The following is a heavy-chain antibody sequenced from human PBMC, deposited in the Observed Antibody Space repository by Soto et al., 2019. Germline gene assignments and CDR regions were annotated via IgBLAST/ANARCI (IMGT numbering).Heavy chain of an antibody. J-gene: IGHJ4*02. Sequence: QMQLVQSGPEVKKPGTSVKVSCKASGFTFTSSAVQWVRQARGQRLEWIGWIVVGSGNTNYAQKFQERVTITRDMSTSTAYMELSSLRSEDTAVYYCAAGEYYDILTGYFPPLDYWGQGTLVTVSS. D-gene: IGHD3-9*01. CDR3: AAGEYYDILTGYFPPLDY. V-gene: IGHV1-58*01. CDR2: IVVGSGNT. CDR1: GFTFTSSA.